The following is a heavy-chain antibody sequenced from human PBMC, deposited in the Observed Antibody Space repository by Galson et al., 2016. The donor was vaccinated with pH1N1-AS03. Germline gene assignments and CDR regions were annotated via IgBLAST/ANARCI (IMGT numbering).Heavy chain of an antibody. J-gene: IGHJ6*02. V-gene: IGHV3-30*18. CDR3: TKDLPTRSGMDA. CDR2: ISPDGSKI. Sequence: SLRLSCAASGFTFSSFGLHWVRQAPGKGLDWVAHISPDGSKIYYADSVRGRFTISRDNFKSTLYLQLNSLRGEDTAVYYCTKDLPTRSGMDAWGQGATVTFSS. CDR1: GFTFSSFG.